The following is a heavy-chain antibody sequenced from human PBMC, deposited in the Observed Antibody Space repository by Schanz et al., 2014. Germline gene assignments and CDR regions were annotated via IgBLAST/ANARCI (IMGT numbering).Heavy chain of an antibody. V-gene: IGHV3-66*01. CDR2: IYSGIGA. CDR1: GFTVSSNH. Sequence: EGQLAESGGGLVQPGGSLRLSCAVSGFTVSSNHMSWVRQAPGKGLEWVSVIYSGIGAYYADSVKDRFTVSRDNSKNTVYLQMNRLRAEDTAVYYCARVHHYDPSGWGYFDYWGQGALVTVSP. D-gene: IGHD3-22*01. J-gene: IGHJ4*02. CDR3: ARVHHYDPSGWGYFDY.